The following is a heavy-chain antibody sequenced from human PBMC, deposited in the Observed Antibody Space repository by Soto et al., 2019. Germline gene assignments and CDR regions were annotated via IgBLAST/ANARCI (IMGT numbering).Heavy chain of an antibody. Sequence: GASVKVSCKASGGTFSSYAISWVRQAPGQGLEWMGGIIPIFGTANYAQKFQGRVTITADESTSTAYMELRGLRSDDTAVYYCAADSSGSTADYYYYYGMDVWGQGTTVTVSS. CDR2: IIPIFGTA. CDR3: AADSSGSTADYYYYYGMDV. J-gene: IGHJ6*02. CDR1: GGTFSSYA. D-gene: IGHD3-22*01. V-gene: IGHV1-69*13.